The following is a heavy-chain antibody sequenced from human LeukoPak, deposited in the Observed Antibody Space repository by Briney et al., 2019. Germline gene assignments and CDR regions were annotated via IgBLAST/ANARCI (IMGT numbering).Heavy chain of an antibody. CDR1: EFTVSSNY. Sequence: GGSLRFSCAASEFTVSSNYMNWVRQAPGKGLEWVSGIYSGGSTYYADSVKGRFTISRDNSKNTLYLQMNSLRAEDTAVYYCAGGARRQQPFDYWGQGTLVTVSS. D-gene: IGHD6-13*01. J-gene: IGHJ4*02. CDR2: IYSGGST. CDR3: AGGARRQQPFDY. V-gene: IGHV3-66*01.